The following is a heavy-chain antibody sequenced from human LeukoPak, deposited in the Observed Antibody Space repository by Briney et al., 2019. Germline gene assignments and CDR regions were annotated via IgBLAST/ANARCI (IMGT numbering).Heavy chain of an antibody. CDR3: AKERCGGDCYQDC. CDR2: ISYDGSNK. J-gene: IGHJ4*02. Sequence: PGGSLRLSCAASGFTFSSYGMHWVRQAPGKGLEWVAVISYDGSNKYYADSVKGRFTISRDNSKNTLYLQMNSLRAEDTAVYYCAKERCGGDCYQDCWGQGTLVTVSS. CDR1: GFTFSSYG. V-gene: IGHV3-30*18. D-gene: IGHD2-21*02.